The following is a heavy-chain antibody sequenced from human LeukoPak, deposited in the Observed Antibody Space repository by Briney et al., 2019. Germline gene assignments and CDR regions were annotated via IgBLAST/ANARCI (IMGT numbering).Heavy chain of an antibody. D-gene: IGHD4-11*01. Sequence: SVKVSCKASGGTFSSYAIIWVRQAPGQGLEWMAGIIPIFGTANYAQKFQGRVTITTGESTSTAYMKLSSLRSEDTAVYYCAWEDYSNYFGVMDVWGKGTTVTVSS. J-gene: IGHJ6*04. CDR3: AWEDYSNYFGVMDV. CDR1: GGTFSSYA. V-gene: IGHV1-69*05. CDR2: IIPIFGTA.